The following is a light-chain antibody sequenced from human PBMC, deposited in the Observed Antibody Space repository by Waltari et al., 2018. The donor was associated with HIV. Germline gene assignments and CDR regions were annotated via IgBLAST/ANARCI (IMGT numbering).Light chain of an antibody. Sequence: QSALTQPRPASGSPGTPVTLSCPGASSGVPYHNPFSWYQHHPGKAPKLIIYDVTKGPSGVPDRFSGSKSGNTASLTISGLQAEDEADYYCFSYGGSLHVFGTGTEVTVL. CDR2: DVT. J-gene: IGLJ1*01. CDR1: SSGVPYHNP. CDR3: FSYGGSLHV. V-gene: IGLV2-11*01.